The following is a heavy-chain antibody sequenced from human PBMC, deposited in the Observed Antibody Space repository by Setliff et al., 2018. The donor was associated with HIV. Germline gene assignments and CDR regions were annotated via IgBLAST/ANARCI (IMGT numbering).Heavy chain of an antibody. CDR2: ISPHNGNT. Sequence: KVSCKASGYIFTNQYITWVRQAPGQGLGWMGWISPHNGNTKYGEKFQARVTMTADTSTTTAYMELRSLTSDDTAMYYCAKGYTWSVVGALDVWGQGTRVTVSS. CDR1: GYIFTNQY. J-gene: IGHJ3*01. D-gene: IGHD1-1*01. V-gene: IGHV1-18*01. CDR3: AKGYTWSVVGALDV.